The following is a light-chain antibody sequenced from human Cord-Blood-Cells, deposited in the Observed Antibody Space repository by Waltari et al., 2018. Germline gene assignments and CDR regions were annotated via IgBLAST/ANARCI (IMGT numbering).Light chain of an antibody. CDR1: SSDVGGYNY. J-gene: IGLJ2*01. V-gene: IGLV2-14*04. CDR3: SSYTSSSTVV. Sequence: CTGTSSDVGGYNYVSWYQQHPGKAPKLMIYDVSNRPSGVSNRFSGSKSGNTASLTISGLQAEDEADYYCSSYTSSSTVVFGGGTKLTVL. CDR2: DVS.